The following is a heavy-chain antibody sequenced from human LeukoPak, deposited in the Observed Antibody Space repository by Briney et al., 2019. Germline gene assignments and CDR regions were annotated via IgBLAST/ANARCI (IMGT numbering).Heavy chain of an antibody. Sequence: GGSLRLSCAASGFTFSSYSMNWVRQAPGKGLEWVSYISSSSSTIYYADSVKGRFTISRDNAKNSLYLQMNSLRAEDTAVYYCARLRPKRRYYYMDVWGKGTTVTVSS. CDR2: ISSSSSTI. CDR3: ARLRPKRRYYYMDV. D-gene: IGHD1-1*01. V-gene: IGHV3-48*04. J-gene: IGHJ6*03. CDR1: GFTFSSYS.